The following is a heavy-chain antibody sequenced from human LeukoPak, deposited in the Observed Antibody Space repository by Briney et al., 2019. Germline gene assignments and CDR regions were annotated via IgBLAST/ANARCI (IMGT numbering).Heavy chain of an antibody. CDR3: AKGREYQPN. V-gene: IGHV3-30*02. J-gene: IGHJ4*02. Sequence: GGSLRLSCAASGFTFSSYGMHWVRQAPAKGREWVAFIRYDGISKYYADSVKGRFTISRDNSKNTLYLQMSSLRVEDTAVYYCAKGREYQPNWGQGTLVTVSS. D-gene: IGHD2-2*01. CDR1: GFTFSSYG. CDR2: IRYDGISK.